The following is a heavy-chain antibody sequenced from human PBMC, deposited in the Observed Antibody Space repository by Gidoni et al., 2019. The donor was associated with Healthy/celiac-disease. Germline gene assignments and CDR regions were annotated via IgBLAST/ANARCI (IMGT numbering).Heavy chain of an antibody. CDR2: ISYDGSNK. CDR3: AKACSSTSDSFDY. Sequence: QVQLVASGGGVVQPGRSLRLSCAASGVSFSSYGMRWVRQAPGKGLEWVAVISYDGSNKYYADSVKGRFTISRDNSKNTLYLQMNSLRAEDTAVYYCAKACSSTSDSFDYWGQGTLVTVSS. CDR1: GVSFSSYG. D-gene: IGHD2-2*01. V-gene: IGHV3-30*18. J-gene: IGHJ4*02.